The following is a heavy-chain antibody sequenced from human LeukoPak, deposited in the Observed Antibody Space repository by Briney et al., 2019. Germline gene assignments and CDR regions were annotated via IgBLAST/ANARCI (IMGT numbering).Heavy chain of an antibody. CDR2: IYHGDSDT. CDR3: ARLSPGIAAARLLTWFDP. D-gene: IGHD6-13*01. CDR1: GYSFTSYW. V-gene: IGHV5-51*03. J-gene: IGHJ5*02. Sequence: GESLKISCKGSGYSFTSYWIGWVRQMPGKGLEWMGIIYHGDSDTRYSPSFQGQVTISADKSISTAYLQWSSLKASDTAMYYCARLSPGIAAARLLTWFDPWGQGTLVTVSS.